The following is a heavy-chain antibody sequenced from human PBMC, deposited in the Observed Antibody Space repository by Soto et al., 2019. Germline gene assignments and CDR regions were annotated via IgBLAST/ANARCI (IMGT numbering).Heavy chain of an antibody. CDR3: ANSGWYVGLDYYYMDV. D-gene: IGHD6-19*01. CDR2: ISGGGGST. CDR1: GFTFSSYA. V-gene: IGHV3-23*01. J-gene: IGHJ6*03. Sequence: PGGSLRLSCAASGFTFSSYAMNWVRQAPGKGLEWVSTISGGGGSTYYADSVKGRFTISRGNSKNTLYLQMNSLRAEDTAVYYCANSGWYVGLDYYYMDVWGKGTTVTVSS.